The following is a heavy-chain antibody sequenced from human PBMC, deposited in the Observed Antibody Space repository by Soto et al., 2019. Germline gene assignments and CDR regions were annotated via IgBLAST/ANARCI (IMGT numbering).Heavy chain of an antibody. CDR3: ARSNQDFWSGFPQGFFDY. D-gene: IGHD3-3*01. J-gene: IGHJ4*02. CDR2: ISSNGGDT. CDR1: GFTFSTYA. Sequence: GGSLRLSCAASGFTFSTYAMNWVRQAPGKGLEYVAAISSNGGDTFYADSVGGRFTISRDNSKNTLYLQAGRLRAEDMAVYYCARSNQDFWSGFPQGFFDYWGQGALVTVSS. V-gene: IGHV3-64*02.